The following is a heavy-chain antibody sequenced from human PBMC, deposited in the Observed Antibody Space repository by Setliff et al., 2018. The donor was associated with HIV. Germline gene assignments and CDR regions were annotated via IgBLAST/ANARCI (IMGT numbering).Heavy chain of an antibody. CDR1: GGSISSSSYY. D-gene: IGHD1-26*01. CDR3: ASHLPPYSGNFDY. J-gene: IGHJ4*01. V-gene: IGHV4-39*01. CDR2: IYYSGNT. Sequence: SETLSLTCTVSGGSISSSSYYWGWIRQPPGKGLAWIGTIYYSGNTYYNPSLKSQVTISVDTSKNQISLKLSSVTAADTAVYYCASHLPPYSGNFDYWGHGTLVTVSS.